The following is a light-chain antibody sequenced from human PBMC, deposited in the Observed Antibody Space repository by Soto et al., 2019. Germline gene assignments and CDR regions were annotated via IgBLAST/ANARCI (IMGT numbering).Light chain of an antibody. CDR3: QHYGTSAL. J-gene: IGKJ3*01. V-gene: IGKV3-20*01. CDR1: QSVSDMY. CDR2: AS. Sequence: EIVLTQSPCTLSLSPGERATLSCRASQSVSDMYLAWYQQKPGQAPRLLIDASNRATGIPDRFSGSGSGTDFTLTISRLEPEDFAVYYCQHYGTSALFGPGTKVEIK.